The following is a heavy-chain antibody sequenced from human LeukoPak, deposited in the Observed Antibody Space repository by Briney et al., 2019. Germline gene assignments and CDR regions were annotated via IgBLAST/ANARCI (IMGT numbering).Heavy chain of an antibody. CDR3: ARDDSTGPLDAFDI. Sequence: PSETLSLTCTVSGGSISSYYWSWIRQPAGKGLEWIGRIYTSGSTNYNPSLKSRVTMSVDTSKNQFSLKLSSVTAADTAVYYCARDDSTGPLDAFDIWGQGTMVTVSS. V-gene: IGHV4-4*07. CDR1: GGSISSYY. J-gene: IGHJ3*02. D-gene: IGHD3-22*01. CDR2: IYTSGST.